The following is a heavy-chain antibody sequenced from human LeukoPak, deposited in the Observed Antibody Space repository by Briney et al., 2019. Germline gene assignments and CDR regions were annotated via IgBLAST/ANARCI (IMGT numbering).Heavy chain of an antibody. V-gene: IGHV3-23*01. J-gene: IGHJ5*02. D-gene: IGHD2-2*01. CDR1: GFTFSTYA. Sequence: PGGSLRLSCTASGFTFSTYAMSWVRQAPGKGLEWVSTVSGSGGTTYYADSVRGRFTISRDNSRNTMFLQMNSLRVEDTAVYYCAKDRSQGSIEVPRFDPWGQGTLVTVSS. CDR2: VSGSGGTT. CDR3: AKDRSQGSIEVPRFDP.